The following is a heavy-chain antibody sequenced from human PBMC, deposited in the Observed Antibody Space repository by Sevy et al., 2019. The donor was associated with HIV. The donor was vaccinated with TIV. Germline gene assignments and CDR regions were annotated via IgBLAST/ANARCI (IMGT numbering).Heavy chain of an antibody. CDR2: ITSSGNAI. V-gene: IGHV3-48*01. J-gene: IGHJ1*01. D-gene: IGHD3-16*01. Sequence: GGSLRLSCAASGFTFSNYNMNWVRQAPGKGLEWVSFITSSGNAIDYADSLKGRFTVSRDNAKNSLYLQMNSLRAEDTAVYYCARDSLSINYLWFWGQGTLVTVSS. CDR1: GFTFSNYN. CDR3: ARDSLSINYLWF.